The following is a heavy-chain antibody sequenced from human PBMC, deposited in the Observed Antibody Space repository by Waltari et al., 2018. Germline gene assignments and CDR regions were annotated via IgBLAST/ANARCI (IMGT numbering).Heavy chain of an antibody. CDR1: GFTSSTYG. CDR2: ISYDGTYE. CDR3: AKEWIVYAKVTYYHMDV. J-gene: IGHJ6*02. D-gene: IGHD2-8*01. Sequence: QVQLVESGGGVVQPGRSLRLSCVASGFTSSTYGMHWVRQAPGKGLEWVAVISYDGTYEYYADSVKGRFTISRDNSKNTLYLQMDSLRAEDTAVYYCAKEWIVYAKVTYYHMDVWGQGTTVTVS. V-gene: IGHV3-30*18.